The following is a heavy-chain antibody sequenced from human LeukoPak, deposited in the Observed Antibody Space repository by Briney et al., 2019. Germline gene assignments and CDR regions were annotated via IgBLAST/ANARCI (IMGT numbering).Heavy chain of an antibody. Sequence: GGSLRLSCAASGFTFSSYSMNWVRQAPGKGLEWVSSISSSSSYIYYADSVKGRFTTSRDNAKNSLYLQMNSLRAEDTAVYYCARGQTGYAFDIWGQGTMVTVSS. CDR1: GFTFSSYS. CDR3: ARGQTGYAFDI. D-gene: IGHD3-9*01. J-gene: IGHJ3*02. CDR2: ISSSSSYI. V-gene: IGHV3-21*01.